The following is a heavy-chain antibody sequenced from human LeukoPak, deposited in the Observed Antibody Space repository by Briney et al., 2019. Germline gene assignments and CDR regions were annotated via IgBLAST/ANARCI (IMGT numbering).Heavy chain of an antibody. CDR3: ARDGRFPVGGPYYYYGMDV. CDR2: INHSGST. Sequence: PSETLSLTCAVYGGSFSGYYWSWIRQPPGKGLEWIGEINHSGSTNYNPSLKSRVTISVDTSKNQFSLKLSSVTAADTAVYYCARDGRFPVGGPYYYYGMDVWGQGTTVTVSS. V-gene: IGHV4-34*01. J-gene: IGHJ6*02. D-gene: IGHD1-26*01. CDR1: GGSFSGYY.